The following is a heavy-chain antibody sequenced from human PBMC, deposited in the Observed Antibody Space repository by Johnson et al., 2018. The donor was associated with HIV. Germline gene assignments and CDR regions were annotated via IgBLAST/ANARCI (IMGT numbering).Heavy chain of an antibody. D-gene: IGHD2-21*01. CDR1: GFTFSSYA. J-gene: IGHJ3*02. CDR2: ISYDGSNK. Sequence: QVQLVESGGDLVLHGGSLRLSCAASGFTFSSYAMHWVRQAPGKGLEWVAVISYDGSNKYSADSVMGRSIISRDNSRNTLYLQMNTLRTGDTALYYCAKVGRIVVAIGNDAFDIWGQGTMVTVSS. V-gene: IGHV3-30*04. CDR3: AKVGRIVVAIGNDAFDI.